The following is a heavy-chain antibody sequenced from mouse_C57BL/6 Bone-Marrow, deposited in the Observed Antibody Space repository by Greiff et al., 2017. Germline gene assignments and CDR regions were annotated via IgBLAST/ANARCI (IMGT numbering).Heavy chain of an antibody. J-gene: IGHJ2*01. Sequence: EVMLVESGGGLVKPGGSLKLSCAASGFTFSSYTMSWVRQTPEQRLEWVATISGGGGNTYYPDSVKGRFTISRDNAKNTLYLQMSSLRSEDTALYYCARSAQATDYWGQGTTLTVSS. CDR3: ARSAQATDY. CDR1: GFTFSSYT. CDR2: ISGGGGNT. D-gene: IGHD3-2*02. V-gene: IGHV5-9*01.